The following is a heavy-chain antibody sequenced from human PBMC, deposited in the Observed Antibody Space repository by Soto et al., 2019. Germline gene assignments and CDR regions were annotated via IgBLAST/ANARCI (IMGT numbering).Heavy chain of an antibody. Sequence: QLRLQESGSGLLKPSQTLSLTCVVSGGSVSRRDYSWSWIRQPPGKGLEWIGYIYHSRNTYYNPSLKSRVTISIDRSKNQFSLQMTSVTAADTAVYYCAKVVLEPEARRNWFDPWGQGTLVTVSS. CDR2: IYHSRNT. J-gene: IGHJ5*02. D-gene: IGHD2-2*01. CDR1: GGSVSRRDYS. V-gene: IGHV4-30-2*01. CDR3: AKVVLEPEARRNWFDP.